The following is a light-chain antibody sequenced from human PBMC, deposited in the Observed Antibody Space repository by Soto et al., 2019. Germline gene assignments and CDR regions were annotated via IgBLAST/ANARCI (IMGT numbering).Light chain of an antibody. CDR2: EVS. CDR3: SSDTSSTAYV. Sequence: QSVLTQPASVSGSPGQSITISCTGTSSDVGGYNYVSWYQLHPGKAPKLMVYEVSNRPSGVSNRFSGSKSGNTASLTISGLQAEDEADYDCSSDTSSTAYVFGTGTKVTVL. J-gene: IGLJ1*01. CDR1: SSDVGGYNY. V-gene: IGLV2-14*01.